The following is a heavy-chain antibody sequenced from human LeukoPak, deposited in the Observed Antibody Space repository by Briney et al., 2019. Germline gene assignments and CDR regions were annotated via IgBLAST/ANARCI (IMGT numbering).Heavy chain of an antibody. V-gene: IGHV4-59*01. CDR2: IYYSGST. D-gene: IGHD5-18*01. Sequence: AETLSLTCTVSGGSISSYYWSWIRQPPGKGLEWIGYIYYSGSTNYNPSLKSRVTISVDTSKNQFSLKLSSVTAADTAVYYCARDKSYPPYFDYWGQGTLVTVSS. CDR1: GGSISSYY. J-gene: IGHJ4*02. CDR3: ARDKSYPPYFDY.